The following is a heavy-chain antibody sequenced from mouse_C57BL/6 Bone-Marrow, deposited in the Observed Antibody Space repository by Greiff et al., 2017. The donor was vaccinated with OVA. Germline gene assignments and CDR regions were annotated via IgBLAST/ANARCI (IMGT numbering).Heavy chain of an antibody. Sequence: VQLQQSGPELVKPGASVKISCKASGYAFSSSWMNWVKQRPGKGLEWIGRIYPGDGDTNYNGKFKGKATLTADKSSSTAYMQLSSLTSEDSAVYFCAGRGTGTPFDYWGQGTTLTVSS. CDR1: GYAFSSSW. CDR2: IYPGDGDT. V-gene: IGHV1-82*01. CDR3: AGRGTGTPFDY. D-gene: IGHD4-1*01. J-gene: IGHJ2*01.